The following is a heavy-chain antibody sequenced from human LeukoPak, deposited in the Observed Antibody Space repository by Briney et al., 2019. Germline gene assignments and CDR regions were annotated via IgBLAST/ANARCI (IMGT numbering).Heavy chain of an antibody. CDR2: IYYSGSP. CDR1: GGSISSSSFY. Sequence: SETLSLTCTGSGGSISSSSFYWGWIRQPPGKGLEWIGSIYYSGSPYYNPSLKSRVTISVDTSKNQFSLRLSSVTAADTAVYYCARQKAEQWLVLYYWGQGTLVTVSS. V-gene: IGHV4-39*01. CDR3: ARQKAEQWLVLYY. J-gene: IGHJ4*02. D-gene: IGHD6-19*01.